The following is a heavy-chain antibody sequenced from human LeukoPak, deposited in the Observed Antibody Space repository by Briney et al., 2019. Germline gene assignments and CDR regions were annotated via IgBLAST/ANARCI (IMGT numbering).Heavy chain of an antibody. CDR2: IYYSGST. J-gene: IGHJ4*02. CDR3: ARQGDSSGYSYGYSG. Sequence: SETLSLTCTVSGGSISSYYWSWIRQPPGKGLEWVGYIYYSGSTNYNPSLKSRVTISVDTSKNQFSLKLSSVTAADTAVYYCARQGDSSGYSYGYSGWGQGTLVTVSS. CDR1: GGSISSYY. V-gene: IGHV4-59*08. D-gene: IGHD5-18*01.